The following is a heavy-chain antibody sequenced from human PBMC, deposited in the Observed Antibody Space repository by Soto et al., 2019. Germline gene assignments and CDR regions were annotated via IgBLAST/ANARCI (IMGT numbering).Heavy chain of an antibody. V-gene: IGHV3-9*01. J-gene: IGHJ3*02. CDR3: AKCIQVNWNYDAFHI. Sequence: EVQLVESGGGLVQPGRSLRLSCAASGFTFDDYAMHWVRQAPGKGLEWVSGMSWNSGSIGYADSVKGRFTISRDNAKNSLYLQMNSLRAEDTALYYCAKCIQVNWNYDAFHIWGQGTMVTVSS. CDR2: MSWNSGSI. CDR1: GFTFDDYA. D-gene: IGHD1-7*01.